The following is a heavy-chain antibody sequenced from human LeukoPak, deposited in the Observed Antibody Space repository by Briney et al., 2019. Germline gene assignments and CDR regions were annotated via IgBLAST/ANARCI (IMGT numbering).Heavy chain of an antibody. D-gene: IGHD2-21*02. J-gene: IGHJ3*02. CDR3: ARDCGGDCSI. Sequence: SETLSLTCAVYGGSFSGYYWSWIRQPPGKGLEWIGEINHSGSTNYNPSLKSRVTISVGTSKNQFSLKLSSVTAADTAVYYCARDCGGDCSIWGQGTMVTVSS. CDR1: GGSFSGYY. CDR2: INHSGST. V-gene: IGHV4-34*01.